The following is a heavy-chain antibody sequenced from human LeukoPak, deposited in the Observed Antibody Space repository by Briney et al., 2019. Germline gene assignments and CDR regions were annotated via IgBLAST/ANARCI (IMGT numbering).Heavy chain of an antibody. CDR1: GFTFSSYA. Sequence: PGGSLRLSCAASGFTFSSYAMSWVRQAPGKGLEWVSAISGSGGSTYYADSVKGRFTISRDNSKNTLYLQMNSLRAEDTVVYYCAKVSQGYSFIFDYWGQGTLVTVSS. V-gene: IGHV3-23*01. D-gene: IGHD5-18*01. J-gene: IGHJ4*02. CDR3: AKVSQGYSFIFDY. CDR2: ISGSGGST.